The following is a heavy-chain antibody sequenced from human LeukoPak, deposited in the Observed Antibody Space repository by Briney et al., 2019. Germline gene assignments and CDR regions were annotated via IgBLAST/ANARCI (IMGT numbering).Heavy chain of an antibody. J-gene: IGHJ4*02. V-gene: IGHV3-23*01. CDR2: ITTSDGNT. CDR1: GFTFSSYN. Sequence: GSLRLSCAASGFTFSSYNMSWVRQAPGKGLEWVSAITTSDGNTYYADSVKGRFTVSRDNSKNTLFLQMNSLRAEDTAVYYCAKDGGLWVSAHWGDSWGRGTLVTVSS. D-gene: IGHD7-27*01. CDR3: AKDGGLWVSAHWGDS.